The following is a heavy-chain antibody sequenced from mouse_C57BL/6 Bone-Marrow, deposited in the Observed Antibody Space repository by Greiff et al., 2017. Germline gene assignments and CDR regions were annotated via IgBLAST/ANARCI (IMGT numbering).Heavy chain of an antibody. V-gene: IGHV1-63*01. CDR2: IYPGGGYT. Sequence: VKLMESGAELVRPGTSVKMSCKASGYTFTNYWIGWAKQRPGHGLEGIGDIYPGGGYTNYNEKFKGKATLTAAKSSSTAYMQFSSLTSEDSAIYYCARVGNYAMDYWGQGTSVTVSS. CDR1: GYTFTNYW. CDR3: ARVGNYAMDY. J-gene: IGHJ4*01.